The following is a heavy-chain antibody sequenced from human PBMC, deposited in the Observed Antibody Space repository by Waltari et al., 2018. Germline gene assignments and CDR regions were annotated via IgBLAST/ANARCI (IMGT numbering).Heavy chain of an antibody. CDR3: AREPPVTGTRYYYMDV. CDR1: GGSFSGYY. CDR2: INHSGST. Sequence: QVQLQQWGAGLLKPSETLSLTCAVYGGSFSGYYWSWLRQPPGKGLEWIGEINHSGSTNYNPSLKSRVTISVDTSKNQFSLKLSSVTAADTAVYYCAREPPVTGTRYYYMDVWGKGTTVTVSS. V-gene: IGHV4-34*01. J-gene: IGHJ6*03. D-gene: IGHD1-20*01.